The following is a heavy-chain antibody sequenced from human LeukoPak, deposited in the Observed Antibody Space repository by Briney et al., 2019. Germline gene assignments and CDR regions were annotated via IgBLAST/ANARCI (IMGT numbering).Heavy chain of an antibody. CDR1: GGSFSGYY. V-gene: IGHV4-34*01. Sequence: PSETLSLTXAVYGGSFSGYYWSWICQPPGKGLEWIGEINHSGSTNYNPSLKSRVTISVDTSKNQFSLKLSSVTAADTAVYYCARDPTWGSGYPMDYWGQGTLVTVSS. D-gene: IGHD5-12*01. J-gene: IGHJ4*02. CDR3: ARDPTWGSGYPMDY. CDR2: INHSGST.